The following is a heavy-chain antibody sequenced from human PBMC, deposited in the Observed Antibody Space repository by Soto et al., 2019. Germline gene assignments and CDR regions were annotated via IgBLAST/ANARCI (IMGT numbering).Heavy chain of an antibody. CDR3: ARHAVTMTTFEWFDP. D-gene: IGHD4-17*01. CDR2: IDPSDSNT. Sequence: GESLKISCKGSGYIFTSYWISWVRQMPGKGLEWMGRIDPSDSNTNYSPSFQGHVTISADKSISTAYLQWNSLRASDTAMYYCARHAVTMTTFEWFDPWGQGTLVTVSS. V-gene: IGHV5-10-1*01. J-gene: IGHJ5*02. CDR1: GYIFTSYW.